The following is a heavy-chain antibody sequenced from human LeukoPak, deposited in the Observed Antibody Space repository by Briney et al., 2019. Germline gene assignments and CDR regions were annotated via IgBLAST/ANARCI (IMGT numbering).Heavy chain of an antibody. J-gene: IGHJ4*02. Sequence: GGSLRLSCAASGFSFSGYWTTWVRQAPGKELEWVANIKEDGSEKYYADFVKGRFTISRDNAKNSLDLQMNSLRAEDTAVYYCARRGSTDYWGQGTLVTVSS. CDR1: GFSFSGYW. V-gene: IGHV3-7*03. CDR3: ARRGSTDY. D-gene: IGHD2/OR15-2a*01. CDR2: IKEDGSEK.